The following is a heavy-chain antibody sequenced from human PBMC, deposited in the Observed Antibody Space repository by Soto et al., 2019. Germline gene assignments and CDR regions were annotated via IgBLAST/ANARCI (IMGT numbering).Heavy chain of an antibody. CDR3: ARGGKIAADGIDY. CDR1: GDSVSSNRAT. D-gene: IGHD6-13*01. V-gene: IGHV6-1*01. J-gene: IGHJ4*02. Sequence: PSQTLSLTCAISGDSVSSNRATWNWIRQSPSRGLEWLGRTYYWSRWYNDYAASVKSRISINPDTSKNQLSLQLNSVTPEDTAVYFCARGGKIAADGIDYWGQGILVTVSS. CDR2: TYYWSRWYN.